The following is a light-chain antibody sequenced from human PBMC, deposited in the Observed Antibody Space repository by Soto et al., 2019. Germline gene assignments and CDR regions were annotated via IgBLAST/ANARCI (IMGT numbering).Light chain of an antibody. J-gene: IGKJ2*01. Sequence: QMTQSPSSRSSSFGDRVTITWGASQSIASYLNWYQQRTGKAPKLLIYAASNLESGVPSRFSGSGSETDVTLTISSLQTEEVATYYCQETYRRPVTFGQGT. CDR1: QSIASY. CDR3: QETYRRPVT. V-gene: IGKV1-39*01. CDR2: AAS.